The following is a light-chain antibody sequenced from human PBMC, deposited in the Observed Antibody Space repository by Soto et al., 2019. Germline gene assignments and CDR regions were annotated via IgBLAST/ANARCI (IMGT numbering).Light chain of an antibody. J-gene: IGLJ2*01. CDR2: DVS. CDR1: SSDVGGYNY. V-gene: IGLV2-14*01. CDR3: SSYTSSEPV. Sequence: QSVLTQPASVSGSPGQSITISCTGTSSDVGGYNYVSWYQQHPGKAPKLMIYDVSNRPSGVSNRFSGSKSGNTASLTISGLQAEDEADYYCSSYTSSEPVFGGGTQLTVL.